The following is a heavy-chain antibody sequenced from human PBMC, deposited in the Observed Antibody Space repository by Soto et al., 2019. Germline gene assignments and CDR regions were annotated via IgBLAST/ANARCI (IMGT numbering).Heavy chain of an antibody. CDR2: ISGSSDST. CDR3: AKGSSGSRPYYFDY. Sequence: GVSLRLSCVASGFTFSSYVMSWVRQAPGKGLEWVSAISGSSDSTYDADSVKGRFTISRDNSKNRLYLQMNSLRVEDTAVYYCAKGSSGSRPYYFDYWGQGTLVTVSS. V-gene: IGHV3-23*01. J-gene: IGHJ4*02. CDR1: GFTFSSYV. D-gene: IGHD3-22*01.